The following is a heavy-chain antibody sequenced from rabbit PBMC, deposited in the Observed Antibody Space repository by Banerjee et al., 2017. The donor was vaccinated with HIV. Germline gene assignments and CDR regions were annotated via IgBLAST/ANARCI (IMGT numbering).Heavy chain of an antibody. CDR3: ARDTGSSFSSYGMDL. J-gene: IGHJ6*01. D-gene: IGHD8-1*01. CDR2: INAATGKP. CDR1: GFSFGDRDV. V-gene: IGHV1S45*01. Sequence: QEQLVESGGGLVQPEGSLTLTCKASGFSFGDRDVMCWVRQAPGKGLEWIACINAATGKPVYATWASGRFTISRTSSTTVTLRMTSLTAADRATYFCARDTGSSFSSYGMDLWGPGTLVTVS.